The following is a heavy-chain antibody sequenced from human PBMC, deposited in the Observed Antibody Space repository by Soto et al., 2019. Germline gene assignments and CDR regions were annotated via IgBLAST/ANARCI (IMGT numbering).Heavy chain of an antibody. CDR2: ISYDGSNK. D-gene: IGHD3-10*01. J-gene: IGHJ6*02. CDR3: AKVPYYGSGIRSYYYYGMDV. V-gene: IGHV3-30*18. Sequence: QVQLVESGGSVVQPGRSLRLSCAASGFTFSSYGMHWVRQAPGKGLEWVAVISYDGSNKYYADSVKGRFTISRDNSKNTLYLQMNSLRAEDTAVYYCAKVPYYGSGIRSYYYYGMDVWGQGTTVTVSS. CDR1: GFTFSSYG.